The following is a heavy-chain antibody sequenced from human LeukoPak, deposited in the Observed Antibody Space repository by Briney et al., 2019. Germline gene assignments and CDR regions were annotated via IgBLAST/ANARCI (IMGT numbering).Heavy chain of an antibody. CDR1: GGSISSGSYY. J-gene: IGHJ5*02. CDR3: ARGDYDYVWGSYRYTYWFDP. D-gene: IGHD3-16*02. CDR2: IYTSGST. V-gene: IGHV4-61*02. Sequence: SQTLSLTCTVSGGSISSGSYYWSWIRQPAGKGLEWIGRIYTSGSTNYNPSLKSRVTISVDTSKNQFSLKLSSVTAADTAVYYCARGDYDYVWGSYRYTYWFDPWGQGTLVTVSS.